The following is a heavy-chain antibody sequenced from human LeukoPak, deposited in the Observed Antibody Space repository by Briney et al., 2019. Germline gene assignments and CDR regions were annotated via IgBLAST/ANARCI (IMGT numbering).Heavy chain of an antibody. CDR2: ISWNSGNI. CDR3: ATGQGDFGDPFDY. CDR1: GFTFDDYA. Sequence: GGSLRLSCAASGFTFDDYAMHWVRQAPGKGLEWVSGISWNSGNIVYADSVKGRFTISRDNAKNTLYLQMNSLRAEDTAVYYCATGQGDFGDPFDYWGQGTLVTVSS. J-gene: IGHJ4*02. V-gene: IGHV3-9*01. D-gene: IGHD4-17*01.